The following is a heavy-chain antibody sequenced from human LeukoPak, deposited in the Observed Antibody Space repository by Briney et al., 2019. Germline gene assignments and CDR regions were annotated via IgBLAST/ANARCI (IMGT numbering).Heavy chain of an antibody. D-gene: IGHD3/OR15-3a*01. CDR2: INPNSGGT. CDR3: ARGGLDKNDAFDI. V-gene: IGHV1-2*02. J-gene: IGHJ3*02. Sequence: ASVKVSCKASGCTFTGYYMYWVRQAPGQGLEWMGWINPNSGGTNYAQKFQGRVTMTRDTSISTAYMELSRPRSDDTAVYYCARGGLDKNDAFDIWGQGTMVTVSS. CDR1: GCTFTGYY.